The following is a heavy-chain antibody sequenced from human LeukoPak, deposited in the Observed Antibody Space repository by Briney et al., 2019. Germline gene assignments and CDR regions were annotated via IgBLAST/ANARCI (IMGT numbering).Heavy chain of an antibody. Sequence: SETLSLTCTVSGGSISSYYWSWIRQPPGKGLEWIGYIYYSGSTNYNPSPKSRVTISVDTSKNQFSLKLSSVTAADTAVYYCARDTGYCSGGSCPGPFQHWGQGTLVTVSS. D-gene: IGHD2-15*01. CDR1: GGSISSYY. J-gene: IGHJ1*01. CDR2: IYYSGST. V-gene: IGHV4-59*01. CDR3: ARDTGYCSGGSCPGPFQH.